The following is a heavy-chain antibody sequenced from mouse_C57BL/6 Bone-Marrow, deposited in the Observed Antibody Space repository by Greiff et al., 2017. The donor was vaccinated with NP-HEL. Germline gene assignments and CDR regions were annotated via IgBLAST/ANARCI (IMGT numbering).Heavy chain of an antibody. D-gene: IGHD1-1*02. CDR2: IHPNSGST. Sequence: LQQPGAELVKPGASVKLSCKASGYTFTSYWMHWVKQRPGQGLEWIGMIHPNSGSTNYNEKFKSKATLTVDKSSSTAYMQLSSLTSEDSAVYYCARWYCYYFDYWGQGTTLTVSS. J-gene: IGHJ2*01. V-gene: IGHV1-64*01. CDR1: GYTFTSYW. CDR3: ARWYCYYFDY.